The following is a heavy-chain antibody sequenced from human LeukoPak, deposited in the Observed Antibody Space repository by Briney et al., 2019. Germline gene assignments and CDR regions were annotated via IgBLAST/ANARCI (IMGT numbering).Heavy chain of an antibody. Sequence: PGGSLRLSCAASGFTFSSYSMNWVRQAPGKGLEWVSYISSSSSTIYYADSVKGRFTISRDNAKNSLYLQMNSLRAEDTAVYYCARNEGVTPRGMDVWGQGTTVTVSS. J-gene: IGHJ6*02. D-gene: IGHD2-21*02. CDR1: GFTFSSYS. CDR2: ISSSSSTI. CDR3: ARNEGVTPRGMDV. V-gene: IGHV3-48*04.